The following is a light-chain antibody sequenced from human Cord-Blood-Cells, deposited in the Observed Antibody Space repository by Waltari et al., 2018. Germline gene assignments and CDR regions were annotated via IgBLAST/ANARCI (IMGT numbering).Light chain of an antibody. CDR1: QCISHS. V-gene: IGKV1-NL1*01. J-gene: IGKJ3*01. CDR2: AAS. CDR3: QQYYSTPFT. Sequence: DIKMTQSPSSLSASVGDRVTITCRASQCISHSLAWYQQKPGKAPKLLRYAASRLESGVPSRFSGSGSGTDYTLTISSLQPEDFATYYCQQYYSTPFTFGPGTKVDIK.